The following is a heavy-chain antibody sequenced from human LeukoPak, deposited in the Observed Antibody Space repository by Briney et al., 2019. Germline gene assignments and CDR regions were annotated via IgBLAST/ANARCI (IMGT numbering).Heavy chain of an antibody. CDR2: IKSQTNGGEAT. CDR1: GFSFSHTW. CDR3: ATDRIVGASAFDV. V-gene: IGHV3-15*07. J-gene: IGHJ3*01. Sequence: GWTLTLSCTGSGFSFSHTWMNWVRQPPGKGLESIGSIKSQTNGGEATEYAAAVTGRFFISRDDSASTLYLQLNSLKTEDTAVYYCATDRIVGASAFDVWGQGTMVTVSS. D-gene: IGHD1-26*01.